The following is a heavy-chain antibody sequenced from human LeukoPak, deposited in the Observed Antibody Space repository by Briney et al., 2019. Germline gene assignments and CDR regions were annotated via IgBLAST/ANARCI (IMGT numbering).Heavy chain of an antibody. CDR2: IWYDGSNK. J-gene: IGHJ3*02. CDR1: GFTFSSSG. Sequence: AGSLRLSCAASGFTFSSSGMHWVRQAPGKGLEWVAVIWYDGSNKYYADSVKGRFTTSRDNSKNTLYLQMNSLRAEDTAVYYCARDGVSRRLAKRDAFDIWGQGTMVTVSS. V-gene: IGHV3-33*01. D-gene: IGHD6-19*01. CDR3: ARDGVSRRLAKRDAFDI.